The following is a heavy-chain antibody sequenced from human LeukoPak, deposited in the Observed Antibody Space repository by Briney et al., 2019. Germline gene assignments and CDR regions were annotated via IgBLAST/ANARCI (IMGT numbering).Heavy chain of an antibody. Sequence: PGGSLRLSCVVSGFTFSSYAMSWVRQTPGKGLEWVGRIKSKADGETTDYAAPVKGRFTISRDDSNNMVYLQMNSLKIEDTAVYYCAIDEPNYAPYDFDYWGQGTLVTVSS. CDR2: IKSKADGETT. CDR3: AIDEPNYAPYDFDY. J-gene: IGHJ4*02. CDR1: GFTFSSYA. V-gene: IGHV3-15*01. D-gene: IGHD4/OR15-4a*01.